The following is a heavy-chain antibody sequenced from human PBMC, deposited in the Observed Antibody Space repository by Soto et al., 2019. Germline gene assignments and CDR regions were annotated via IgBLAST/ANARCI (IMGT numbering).Heavy chain of an antibody. CDR3: ARADRYNWNYGSIDY. CDR1: GYSFTSYW. Sequence: GESLKISCKGSGYSFTSYWIGWVRQMPGKGLEWMGIIYPGDSDTRYSPSFQGQVTISADKSISTAYLQWSSLKASDTAMYYCARADRYNWNYGSIDYWGQGTLVTVSS. D-gene: IGHD1-7*01. J-gene: IGHJ4*02. V-gene: IGHV5-51*01. CDR2: IYPGDSDT.